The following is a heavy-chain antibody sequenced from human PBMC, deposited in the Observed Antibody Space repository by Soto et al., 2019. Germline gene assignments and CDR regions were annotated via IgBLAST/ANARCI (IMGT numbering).Heavy chain of an antibody. D-gene: IGHD3-9*01. V-gene: IGHV3-9*01. Sequence: EVQLVESGGGLVQPGRSLRLSCAASGFTFDDYAMHWVRQAPGKGLEWVSGISWNSGSIGYADAVKGRFTISRDNAKNSLYLQMNSLRAEDTALYYCAKDYDILTGPTDDAFDIWGQGTMVTFSS. J-gene: IGHJ3*02. CDR2: ISWNSGSI. CDR1: GFTFDDYA. CDR3: AKDYDILTGPTDDAFDI.